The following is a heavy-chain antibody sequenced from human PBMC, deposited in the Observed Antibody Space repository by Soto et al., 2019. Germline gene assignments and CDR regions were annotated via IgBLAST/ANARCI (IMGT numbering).Heavy chain of an antibody. CDR1: GFIFSNYA. CDR3: ARDVTDYLFDV. V-gene: IGHV3-30*03. CDR2: ISYDGRYI. D-gene: IGHD3-9*01. J-gene: IGHJ6*02. Sequence: QMQLVESGGGVVQPGNSLRLSCAASGFIFSNYAIHWVRQAPGKGLEWVALISYDGRYIYYADSVKGRFAISRDNSKNTVASLMKSLRREETAVYDCARDVTDYLFDVWRQGTTVNVSS.